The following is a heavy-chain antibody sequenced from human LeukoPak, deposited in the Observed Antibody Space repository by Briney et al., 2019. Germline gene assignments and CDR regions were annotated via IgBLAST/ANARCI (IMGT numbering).Heavy chain of an antibody. CDR2: INWNGGST. D-gene: IGHD3-10*01. V-gene: IGHV3-20*04. Sequence: GGSLRLSCAASGFTFDDYGMNWVRQAPGKGLEWVSGINWNGGSTGYADSVKGRFTISRDNAKNSLYLQMNSLRAEDTAVYYCARGEGLTMVRGVSNWFDPWGQGTLVTVSS. J-gene: IGHJ5*02. CDR3: ARGEGLTMVRGVSNWFDP. CDR1: GFTFDDYG.